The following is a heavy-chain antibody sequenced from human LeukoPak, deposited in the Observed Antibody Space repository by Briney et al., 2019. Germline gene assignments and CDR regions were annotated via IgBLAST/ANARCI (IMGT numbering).Heavy chain of an antibody. CDR2: IYYSGST. CDR1: GGSISSYY. D-gene: IGHD1-26*01. CDR3: ARDRQVGATDAFDI. Sequence: SETLSLTCTVSGGSISSYYWSWIRQPPGKGLEWIGYIYYSGSTNYSPSLKSRVTISVDTSKNQFSLKLSSVTAADTAVYYCARDRQVGATDAFDIWGQGTMVTVSS. J-gene: IGHJ3*02. V-gene: IGHV4-59*01.